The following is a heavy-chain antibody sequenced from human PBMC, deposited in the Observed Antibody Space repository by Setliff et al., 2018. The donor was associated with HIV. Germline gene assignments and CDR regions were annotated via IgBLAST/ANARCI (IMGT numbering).Heavy chain of an antibody. Sequence: ASVKVSCKASGYTFTTYAMHWVRQAPGQSLEWMGWINGGIGNTKYSQKFQDRVTISRDTSASTAYVELYSLTSEDTAVYYCARTLTYYFDGSFSSGPADYWGLGTLVTVSS. CDR3: ARTLTYYFDGSFSSGPADY. V-gene: IGHV1-3*01. J-gene: IGHJ4*02. CDR2: INGGIGNT. D-gene: IGHD3-22*01. CDR1: GYTFTTYA.